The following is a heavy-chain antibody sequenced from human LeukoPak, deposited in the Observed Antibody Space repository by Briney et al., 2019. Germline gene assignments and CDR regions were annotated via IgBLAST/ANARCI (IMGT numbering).Heavy chain of an antibody. CDR2: IYDSGST. CDR3: ASQGYGGYGMDV. Sequence: SETLSLTCTVSGGSIRSSYYYWGWIRQPPGKGLEWIGSIYDSGSTYYNPSLKSRVTIFVDMSKNQFSLKLSSVTAADTAVYYCASQGYGGYGMDVWGQGTTVTVSS. D-gene: IGHD4-23*01. V-gene: IGHV4-39*01. CDR1: GGSIRSSYYY. J-gene: IGHJ6*02.